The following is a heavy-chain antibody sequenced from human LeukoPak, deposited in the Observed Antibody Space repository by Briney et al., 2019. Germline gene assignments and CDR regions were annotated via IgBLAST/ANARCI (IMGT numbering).Heavy chain of an antibody. J-gene: IGHJ1*01. D-gene: IGHD3-22*01. V-gene: IGHV3-30-3*01. CDR1: GFTLSSYA. Sequence: GGSLRLSCAASGFTLSSYAMHWVRQAPGKGLEWVAVISYDGSNKYYADSVKGRFTISRDNSKNTLYPQMNSLRAEDTAVYYCARVSHYYDSSGGVVQHWGQGTLVTVSS. CDR3: ARVSHYYDSSGGVVQH. CDR2: ISYDGSNK.